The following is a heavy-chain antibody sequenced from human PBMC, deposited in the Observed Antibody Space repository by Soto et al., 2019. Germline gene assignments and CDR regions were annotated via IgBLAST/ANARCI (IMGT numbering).Heavy chain of an antibody. V-gene: IGHV3-7*01. CDR2: IKQDGSEK. CDR3: ALPPIPGIAAAGTDY. D-gene: IGHD6-13*01. CDR1: GFTFSSYW. J-gene: IGHJ4*02. Sequence: GGSLRLSCAASGFTFSSYWMSWVRQAPGKGLEWVANIKQDGSEKYYVDSVKGRFTISRDNAKNSLYLQMNSLRAEDTAVYYCALPPIPGIAAAGTDYWGQGTLVTVSS.